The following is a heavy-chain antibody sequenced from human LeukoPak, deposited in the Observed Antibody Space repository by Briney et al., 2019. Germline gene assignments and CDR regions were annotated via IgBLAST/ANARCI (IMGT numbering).Heavy chain of an antibody. CDR2: INHSGST. D-gene: IGHD1-1*01. V-gene: IGHV4-34*01. J-gene: IGHJ4*02. CDR1: GGSFSGYY. Sequence: PSETLSLTCAVYGGSFSGYYWSWIRQPPGKGLEWIGEINHSGSTNYNPSLKSRVTISVDTSKNQFSLKLNSVTAADTAVYYCARDQTGTFDYWGQGTLVTVSS. CDR3: ARDQTGTFDY.